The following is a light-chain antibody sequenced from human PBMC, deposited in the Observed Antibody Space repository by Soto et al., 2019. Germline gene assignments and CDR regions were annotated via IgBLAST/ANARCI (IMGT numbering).Light chain of an antibody. V-gene: IGKV3-20*01. CDR2: STS. J-gene: IGKJ5*01. Sequence: EIVMTQSPATLSVSPGERATLSCRASQSVGSDLAWYQQKPGQAPRLVMYSTSIRATGIPDRFSGSGSGTDFTLTISRLEPEDFAVYYCQQYGSSSTFGQGTRLEIK. CDR1: QSVGSD. CDR3: QQYGSSST.